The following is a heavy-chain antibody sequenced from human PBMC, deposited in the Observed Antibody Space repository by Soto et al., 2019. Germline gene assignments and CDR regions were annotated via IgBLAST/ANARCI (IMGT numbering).Heavy chain of an antibody. D-gene: IGHD2-2*02. V-gene: IGHV3-23*01. CDR3: VKADGCAAGTCYTGTYWYFDL. CDR1: GLTLSAHA. J-gene: IGHJ2*01. CDR2: INGRGEKT. Sequence: VGSLRLSCAASGLTLSAHAMNWFRQAPGQGAEWVSTINGRGEKTFNAESVKGRFTISRDESKNTLFLQMNSLRAEDTAVYYCVKADGCAAGTCYTGTYWYFDLWGRGTLVTVSS.